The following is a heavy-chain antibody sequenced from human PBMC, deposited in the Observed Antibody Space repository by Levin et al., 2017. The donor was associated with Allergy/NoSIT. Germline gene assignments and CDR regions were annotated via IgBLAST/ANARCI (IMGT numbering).Heavy chain of an antibody. CDR3: ARRVVPGYGGYLDY. D-gene: IGHD4-23*01. CDR1: GGSISSSSYY. J-gene: IGHJ4*02. Sequence: MSSETLSLTCTVSGGSISSSSYYWGWIRQPPGKGLEWIGSIYYSGSTYYSPSLKSRVTISMDTSKNQFSLDLTSVTAADTAVDYCARRVVPGYGGYLDYWGQGTLVTVST. CDR2: IYYSGST. V-gene: IGHV4-39*01.